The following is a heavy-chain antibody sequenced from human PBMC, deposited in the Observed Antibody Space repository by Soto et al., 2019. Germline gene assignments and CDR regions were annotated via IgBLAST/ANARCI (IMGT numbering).Heavy chain of an antibody. V-gene: IGHV4-59*01. D-gene: IGHD1-7*01. CDR2: IYYSGST. Sequence: PLETLSLTCTVSGGSISSYYWSWIRQPPGKGLEWIGYIYYSGSTNYNPSLKSRVTISVDTSKNQFSLKLSSVTAADTAVYYCARASELALQIDYWGQGTLVTVSS. CDR3: ARASELALQIDY. CDR1: GGSISSYY. J-gene: IGHJ4*02.